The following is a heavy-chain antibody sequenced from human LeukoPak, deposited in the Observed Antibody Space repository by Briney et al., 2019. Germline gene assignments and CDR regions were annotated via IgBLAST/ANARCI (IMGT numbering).Heavy chain of an antibody. Sequence: SVKVSRMASGGTFSSYAIGWVRQAPGQGLECMGRIFPIFGTANYAQKLQGRVTITADKSTSKAYMELSSLRSDDTAVYYCARDQPLIVPAASNLFDYWGQGTLVTVSS. D-gene: IGHD2-2*01. V-gene: IGHV1-69*06. CDR2: IFPIFGTA. J-gene: IGHJ4*02. CDR3: ARDQPLIVPAASNLFDY. CDR1: GGTFSSYA.